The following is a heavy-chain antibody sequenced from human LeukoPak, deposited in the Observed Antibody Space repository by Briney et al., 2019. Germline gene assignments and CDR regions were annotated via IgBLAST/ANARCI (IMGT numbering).Heavy chain of an antibody. D-gene: IGHD4-17*01. Sequence: GGSLRLSCAASGFTFSSYAMHWVRQAPGKGLEGVAVISYDGSNKYYADSVKGRFTISRDNSKNTLYLQMNRLSAEDTAVYYCARSYYDYGDFKDDYWGQGTLVTVSS. CDR2: ISYDGSNK. CDR3: ARSYYDYGDFKDDY. J-gene: IGHJ4*02. V-gene: IGHV3-30*04. CDR1: GFTFSSYA.